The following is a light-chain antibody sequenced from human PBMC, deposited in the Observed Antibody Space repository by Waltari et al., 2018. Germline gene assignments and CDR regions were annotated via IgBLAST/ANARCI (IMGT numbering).Light chain of an antibody. CDR3: QHYVRLPAT. J-gene: IGKJ1*01. CDR2: GAS. Sequence: IVFTQSPGTLSLSPGERATLSCRASQSVSRTLAWYQQKPGQAPKRLIYGASIRATGIPDRFTGSGSGTDFSLTISSLEPEDFAIYFCQHYVRLPATFGQGTKVEIK. V-gene: IGKV3-20*01. CDR1: QSVSRT.